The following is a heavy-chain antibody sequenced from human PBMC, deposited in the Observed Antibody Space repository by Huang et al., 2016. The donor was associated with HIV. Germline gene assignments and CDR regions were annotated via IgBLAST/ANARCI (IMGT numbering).Heavy chain of an antibody. CDR2: IAYDGSNK. Sequence: QVQLVESGGGVVQPGRSLRLSCAASGFIFSNYGMHWCRQAPGKGLEWVALIAYDGSNKYYTDSVKGRFSISRDNSKNTLYRQMNSLRAEDTAVYYCALKGDSSGWEYFRHWGQGTLVTVSS. CDR1: GFIFSNYG. J-gene: IGHJ1*01. V-gene: IGHV3-30*03. D-gene: IGHD6-19*01. CDR3: ALKGDSSGWEYFRH.